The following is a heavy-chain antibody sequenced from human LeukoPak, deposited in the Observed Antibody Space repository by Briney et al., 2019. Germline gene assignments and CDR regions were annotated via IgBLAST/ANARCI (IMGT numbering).Heavy chain of an antibody. J-gene: IGHJ4*02. CDR1: GGSISSGGYY. CDR2: IYHSGST. D-gene: IGHD4-17*01. CDR3: AREGYGDREAFDY. Sequence: ASQTLSLTCTVSGGSISSGGYYWSWIRQPPGKGLEWIGYIYHSGSTYYNPSLKSRVTISVDRSKNQFSLKLSSVTAADTAVYYCAREGYGDREAFDYWGQGTLVTVSS. V-gene: IGHV4-30-2*01.